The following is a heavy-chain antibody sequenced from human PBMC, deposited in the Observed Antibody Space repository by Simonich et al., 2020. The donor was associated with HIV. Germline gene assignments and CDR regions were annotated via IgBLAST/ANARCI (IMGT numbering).Heavy chain of an antibody. CDR3: ARFAYYDSSGYYGYFQH. D-gene: IGHD3-22*01. Sequence: EVQLVESGGGLVQPGGSLRLSCAASGFTFSSYWMNWVRQAPGKGLGWVSRINSDGSSKNSVDSVKGRFTIYRDNAKNTLHLQMNSLRAEDTAVYYCARFAYYDSSGYYGYFQHWGQGTLVTVSS. CDR2: INSDGSSK. J-gene: IGHJ1*01. CDR1: GFTFSSYW. V-gene: IGHV3-74*01.